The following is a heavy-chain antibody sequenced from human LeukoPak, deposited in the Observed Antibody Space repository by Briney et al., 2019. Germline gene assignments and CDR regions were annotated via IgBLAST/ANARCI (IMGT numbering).Heavy chain of an antibody. V-gene: IGHV4-61*02. CDR2: IYTSGSI. D-gene: IGHD6-13*01. CDR1: GYSISSGYY. Sequence: PSETLSLTCTVSGYSISSGYYWGWIRQPAGKGLEWIGRIYTSGSINYNPSLKSRVTISVDTSKNQFSLKLSSVTAADTAVYYCARQGSSSLNWFDPWGQGTLVTVSS. J-gene: IGHJ5*02. CDR3: ARQGSSSLNWFDP.